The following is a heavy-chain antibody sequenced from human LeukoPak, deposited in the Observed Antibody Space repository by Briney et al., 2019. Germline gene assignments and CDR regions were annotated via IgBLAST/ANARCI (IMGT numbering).Heavy chain of an antibody. D-gene: IGHD3-22*01. CDR3: ARRGSGYYYVGYFDY. J-gene: IGHJ4*02. CDR1: GYGFTSYW. V-gene: IGHV5-51*01. Sequence: GESLKISCKGSGYGFTSYWIGWVRQMPGKGLEWMGIIYPGDSETRYSPSFQGQVTISTDKSISTAYLQWSSLKASDTAMYYCARRGSGYYYVGYFDYWGQGTLVTVSS. CDR2: IYPGDSET.